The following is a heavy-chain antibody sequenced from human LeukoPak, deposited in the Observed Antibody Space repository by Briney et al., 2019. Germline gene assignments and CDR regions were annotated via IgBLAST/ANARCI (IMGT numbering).Heavy chain of an antibody. CDR1: GFTLSTYG. V-gene: IGHV3-30*02. D-gene: IGHD6-13*01. Sequence: GGSLRLSCAASGFTLSTYGMYWVRQAPGKGLEWVAVIRNDGSNKHYADSVKGRFTISRGNSKNTLDLQMNSLRAEDTAVYYCAKDLSSSWFEGLDNWGQGTLVTVSS. CDR3: AKDLSSSWFEGLDN. CDR2: IRNDGSNK. J-gene: IGHJ4*02.